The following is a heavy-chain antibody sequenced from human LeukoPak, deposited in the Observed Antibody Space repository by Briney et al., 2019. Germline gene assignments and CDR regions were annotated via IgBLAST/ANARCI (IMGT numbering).Heavy chain of an antibody. J-gene: IGHJ5*02. CDR3: ARGQVPAARGYNWFDP. CDR2: INARGDT. V-gene: IGHV4-34*01. CDR1: GWSFNDYY. Sequence: SETLSLTCAVYGWSFNDYYWNWIRQPPGKGLQWIGEINARGDTNYNTSLKSRDTISVDTSKSQFSLRLTSIIAADTAFYYCARGQVPAARGYNWFDPWGQGTLVTVSS. D-gene: IGHD2-2*01.